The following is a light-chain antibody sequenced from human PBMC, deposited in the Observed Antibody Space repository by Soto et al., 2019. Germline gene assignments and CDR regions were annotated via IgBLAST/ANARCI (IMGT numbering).Light chain of an antibody. CDR1: QTISSW. J-gene: IGKJ1*01. V-gene: IGKV1-5*03. Sequence: DIQMTQSPSNLSGSVGDRVTITCRASQTISSWLAWYQQKPGKAPKLLIYKASTLKSGVPSRFSGSGSGTEFTLTISILQPDDFAYYYCQHYNSYSEAFGQGTKVELK. CDR3: QHYNSYSEA. CDR2: KAS.